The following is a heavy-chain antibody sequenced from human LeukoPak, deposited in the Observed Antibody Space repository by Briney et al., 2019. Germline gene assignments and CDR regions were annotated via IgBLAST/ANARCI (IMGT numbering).Heavy chain of an antibody. CDR2: ISWNSGSI. CDR1: GFTFDDYA. V-gene: IGHV3-9*01. CDR3: AKGPVGEQAYYFDY. J-gene: IGHJ4*02. D-gene: IGHD1-26*01. Sequence: GGSLRLSCAASGFTFDDYAMHWVRQAPGKGLEWVSGISWNSGSIGYADSVKGRFTISRDNAKNSLYLQMNSLRAEDTALYYRAKGPVGEQAYYFDYWGQGTLVTVSS.